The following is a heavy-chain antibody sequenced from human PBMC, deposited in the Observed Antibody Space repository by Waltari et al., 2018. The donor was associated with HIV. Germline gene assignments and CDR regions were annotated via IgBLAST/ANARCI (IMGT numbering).Heavy chain of an antibody. CDR2: FSLDSDRI. Sequence: EVKLVEPGGGLVQPGGSLRLSCALSGFTFDKYAMHWVRQVPGKGLEWVSGFSLDSDRIDYADSVKGRFTVSRDNAKNSLYLQMNSLRVEDTALYYCGKDLTPGGLDVWGQGTTVIVSS. V-gene: IGHV3-9*01. CDR1: GFTFDKYA. J-gene: IGHJ6*02. CDR3: GKDLTPGGLDV.